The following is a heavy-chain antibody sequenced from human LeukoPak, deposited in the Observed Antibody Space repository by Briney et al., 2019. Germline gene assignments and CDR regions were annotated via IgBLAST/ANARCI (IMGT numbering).Heavy chain of an antibody. V-gene: IGHV4-59*01. D-gene: IGHD2/OR15-2a*01. CDR2: IYYSGST. Sequence: PSGTLSLTCAVSGGSISSYFWSWIREPPGKGLEWIGYIYYSGSTNYLPSLKSRVTISVDTSKNQFSLKLSSVTAADTAVYYCARVIDRREYYFDYWGQGTLVTVPS. J-gene: IGHJ4*02. CDR3: ARVIDRREYYFDY. CDR1: GGSISSYF.